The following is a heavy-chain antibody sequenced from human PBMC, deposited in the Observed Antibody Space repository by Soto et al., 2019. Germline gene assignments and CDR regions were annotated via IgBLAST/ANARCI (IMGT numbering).Heavy chain of an antibody. Sequence: GGSLRLSCAASGFTFSSYSMNWVRQAPGKGLEWVSSISSSSSYIYYADSVKGRFTISRDNAKNSLYLQMNSLRAEDTAVYYCARDRSSYDAFDIWGQGTTVTVSS. CDR3: ARDRSSYDAFDI. CDR2: ISSSSSYI. J-gene: IGHJ3*02. D-gene: IGHD6-13*01. CDR1: GFTFSSYS. V-gene: IGHV3-21*01.